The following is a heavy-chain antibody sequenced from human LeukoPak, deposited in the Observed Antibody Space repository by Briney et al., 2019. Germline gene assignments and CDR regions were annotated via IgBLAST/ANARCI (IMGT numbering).Heavy chain of an antibody. D-gene: IGHD6-13*01. V-gene: IGHV4-4*07. CDR2: IYTSGST. J-gene: IGHJ5*02. CDR1: GGSISSYY. CDR3: ARGGLSSSTFGP. Sequence: TASETLSLTCTVSGGSISSYYWSWIRQPAGKGLEWIGRIYTSGSTNYNPSLKSRVTMSVDTSKNQFSLKLTSVTAADTAVYYCARGGLSSSTFGPWGQGTLVTVSS.